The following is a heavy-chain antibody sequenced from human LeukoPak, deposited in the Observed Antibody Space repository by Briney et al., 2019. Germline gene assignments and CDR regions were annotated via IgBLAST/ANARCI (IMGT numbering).Heavy chain of an antibody. V-gene: IGHV1-8*02. D-gene: IGHD3-16*01. CDR1: GYIYTRYG. J-gene: IGHJ4*02. CDR3: ARAARMITFGGVVYYFDY. CDR2: MNPNSGNT. Sequence: VASVKVSCKASGYIYTRYGISWVRQAPGQGLEWMGWMNPNSGNTGYAQKFQGRVTMTRNTSISTAYMELSSLRSEDTAVYYCARAARMITFGGVVYYFDYWGQGTLVTVSS.